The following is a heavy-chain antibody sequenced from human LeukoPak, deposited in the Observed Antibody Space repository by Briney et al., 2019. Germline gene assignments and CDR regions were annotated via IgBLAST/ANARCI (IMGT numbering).Heavy chain of an antibody. Sequence: GGSLRLSCAASGFTFSNAWMSWVRQAPGKGLEWVANIKQDGSEKYYVDSVKGRFTISRDNAKNSLYLQMNSLRAEDTAVYYCARDHYGDSDYWGQGTLVTVSS. CDR1: GFTFSNAW. D-gene: IGHD4-17*01. J-gene: IGHJ4*02. V-gene: IGHV3-7*01. CDR3: ARDHYGDSDY. CDR2: IKQDGSEK.